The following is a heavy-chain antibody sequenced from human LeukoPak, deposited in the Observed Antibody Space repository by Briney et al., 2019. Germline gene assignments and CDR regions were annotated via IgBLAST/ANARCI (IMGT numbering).Heavy chain of an antibody. V-gene: IGHV1-46*01. D-gene: IGHD6-19*01. Sequence: ASVKVSCKASGYTFTSYYMHWVRQAPGEGLEWMGIINPSGGSTSYAQKFQGRVTMTRDMSTSTVYMELRSLRSDDTAVYYCARDLKRGYSSGRYSWGTGSSNDYWGQGTLVTVSS. CDR2: INPSGGST. CDR1: GYTFTSYY. J-gene: IGHJ4*02. CDR3: ARDLKRGYSSGRYSWGTGSSNDY.